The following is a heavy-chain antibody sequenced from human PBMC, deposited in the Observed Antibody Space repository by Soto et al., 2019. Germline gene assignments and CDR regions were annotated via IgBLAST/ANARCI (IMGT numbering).Heavy chain of an antibody. D-gene: IGHD6-13*01. J-gene: IGHJ6*02. V-gene: IGHV6-1*01. CDR3: ERQPPNHYYGMDV. Sequence: PSQPLSRTCAISGASVSSNMAACNWIRQSPSRGLEWLGRTYYRSKWYNDYAVSVKSRITINPDTSKNQFSLQLNSVTPEDTAVYYCERQPPNHYYGMDVWGQRTTVTVSS. CDR1: GASVSSNMAA. CDR2: TYYRSKWYN.